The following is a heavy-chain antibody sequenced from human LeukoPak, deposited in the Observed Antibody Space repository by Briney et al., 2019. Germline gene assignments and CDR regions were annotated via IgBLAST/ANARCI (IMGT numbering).Heavy chain of an antibody. CDR2: MNPNSGNT. Sequence: ASVKVSCKASGYTFTSYDINWVRQATGQGLEWMGWMNPNSGNTGYAQKFQGRVTMTRNTSISTACMEPSSLRSEDTAVYYCARGRSVHWNYVLSYYYGMDVWGQGTTVTVSS. CDR1: GYTFTSYD. D-gene: IGHD1-7*01. CDR3: ARGRSVHWNYVLSYYYGMDV. V-gene: IGHV1-8*01. J-gene: IGHJ6*02.